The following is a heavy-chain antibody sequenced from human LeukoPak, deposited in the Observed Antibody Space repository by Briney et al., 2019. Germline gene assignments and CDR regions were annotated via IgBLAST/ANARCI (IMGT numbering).Heavy chain of an antibody. D-gene: IGHD2-2*01. CDR1: GYTFTGYY. V-gene: IGHV1-2*02. CDR2: INPNSGGT. CDR3: ARNGYCSSTSCYARAFDI. Sequence: ASVKVSCKASGYTFTGYYMHWVRQAPGQGLEWMGWINPNSGGTNYAQKFQGRVTMTRDTSISTAYMELSRLRSDDTAVYYCARNGYCSSTSCYARAFDIWGQGTMVTVSS. J-gene: IGHJ3*02.